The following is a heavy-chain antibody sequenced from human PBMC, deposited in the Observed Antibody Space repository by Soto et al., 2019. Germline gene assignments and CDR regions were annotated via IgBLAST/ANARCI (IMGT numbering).Heavy chain of an antibody. CDR1: GFSLSNNGEA. CDR3: ARYVATSPAGWFEP. CDR2: IYWDDDN. V-gene: IGHV2-5*02. D-gene: IGHD3-10*02. J-gene: IGHJ5*02. Sequence: QITLKESGPTLVKPTQTLTLTCTFSGFSLSNNGEAVGWFRQSPGKALEWLVLIYWDDDNRYNPTPRTRLSTTKDTSKDQVVLTLTNMDPVDTATYYCARYVATSPAGWFEPWGQGIPVTVSS.